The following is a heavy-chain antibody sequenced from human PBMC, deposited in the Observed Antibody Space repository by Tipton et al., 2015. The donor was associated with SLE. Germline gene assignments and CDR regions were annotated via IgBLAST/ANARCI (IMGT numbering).Heavy chain of an antibody. CDR3: ARGAGPTVNFDY. D-gene: IGHD4-11*01. V-gene: IGHV4-59*01. CDR1: GGSISSYY. CDR2: IYYSGST. J-gene: IGHJ4*02. Sequence: TLSLTCTVSGGSISSYYWSWIRQPPGKGLEWIGYIYYSGSTNYNPSLKSRVPISVDPSKNQFSLKLSSVTAADTAVYYCARGAGPTVNFDYWGQGTLVTVSS.